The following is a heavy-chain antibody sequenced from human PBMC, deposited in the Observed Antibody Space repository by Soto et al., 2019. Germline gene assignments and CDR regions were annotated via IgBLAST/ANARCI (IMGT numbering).Heavy chain of an antibody. V-gene: IGHV1-69*06. CDR1: GGTFSSYA. CDR3: ANDFWSGYADYYGMDV. Sequence: QVQLVQSGAEVKKPGSSVKVSCKASGGTFSSYAISWVRQAPGQGLEWMGGIIPIFGTANYAQKFQGRVTITADKSTSTAYMELSSLRSEDTAVYHCANDFWSGYADYYGMDVWGQGTTVTVSS. J-gene: IGHJ6*02. D-gene: IGHD3-3*01. CDR2: IIPIFGTA.